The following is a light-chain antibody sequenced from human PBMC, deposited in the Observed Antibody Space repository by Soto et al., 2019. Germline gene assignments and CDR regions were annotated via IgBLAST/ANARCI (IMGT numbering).Light chain of an antibody. CDR2: GAS. Sequence: EIVLMQSPDILSLSPGERATVSCRASETITNNDLAWYQQKPGQAPRLLLYGASTRPTGIPDRFSGRGSGTDFTLTIDRLEAEDFAVYFCHHDCSSPPYTFGLGAKLDIK. CDR1: ETITNND. J-gene: IGKJ2*01. V-gene: IGKV3-20*01. CDR3: HHDCSSPPYT.